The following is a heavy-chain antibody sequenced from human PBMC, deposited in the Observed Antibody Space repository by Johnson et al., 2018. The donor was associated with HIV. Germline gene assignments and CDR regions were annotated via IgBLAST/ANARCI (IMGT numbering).Heavy chain of an antibody. CDR1: GFAFSGYA. D-gene: IGHD4-11*01. CDR3: ARSVHDYSDYLWGRDAFDI. CDR2: ISYDGTKK. J-gene: IGHJ3*02. Sequence: QVQLVESGGGVVQPGRSLRLSCAASGFAFSGYALHWVRQAPGKGLEWVALISYDGTKKYSAGSVKGRFTISRDNSKNTLYLQMNNLRLVVTAVYYCARSVHDYSDYLWGRDAFDIWGQGTMVIVSS. V-gene: IGHV3-30*04.